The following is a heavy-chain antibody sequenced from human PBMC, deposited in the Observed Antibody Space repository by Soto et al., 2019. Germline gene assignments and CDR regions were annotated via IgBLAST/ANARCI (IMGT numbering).Heavy chain of an antibody. D-gene: IGHD2-8*02. J-gene: IGHJ2*01. CDR1: GGSISSYY. V-gene: IGHV4-59*01. Sequence: QVQLQESGPGLVKPSETLSLTCTVSGGSISSYYWSWIRQPPGKGLEWIGYIYYSGSTNYNPSLKSRVTISVDTSKNQFSLKLSSVTAADTVVYYCARTECGVCYWSEGATNWYFDLWGRGTLVTVSS. CDR2: IYYSGST. CDR3: ARTECGVCYWSEGATNWYFDL.